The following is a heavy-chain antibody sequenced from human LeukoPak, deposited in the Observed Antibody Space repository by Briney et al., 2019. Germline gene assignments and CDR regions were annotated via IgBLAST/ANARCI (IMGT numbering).Heavy chain of an antibody. J-gene: IGHJ4*02. CDR3: ARGVDYYENSGTIDY. CDR1: GFTFSSYW. D-gene: IGHD3-22*01. Sequence: PGGSLRLSCAASGFTFSSYWMNWARQAPGKGLEWVAIIWYDGSNKKYEDSVKGRFTISRDNSKNTLYLQMNSLRAEDTAVYYCARGVDYYENSGTIDYWGQGTLVTVSS. V-gene: IGHV3-33*08. CDR2: IWYDGSNK.